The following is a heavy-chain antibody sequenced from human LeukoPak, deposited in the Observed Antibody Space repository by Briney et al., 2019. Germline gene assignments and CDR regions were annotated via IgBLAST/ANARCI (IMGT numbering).Heavy chain of an antibody. V-gene: IGHV3-48*02. CDR1: GFTFSSYS. J-gene: IGHJ4*02. CDR2: ISSSSSTI. Sequence: GGSLRLSCAASGFTFSSYSMNWVRQAPGKGLEWVPYISSSSSTIYYADSVKGRFTISRDNAKNSLYLQMHSLRDEDTAVYYCARDYRSSSGWTVDYWGQGTLVTVSS. D-gene: IGHD6-19*01. CDR3: ARDYRSSSGWTVDY.